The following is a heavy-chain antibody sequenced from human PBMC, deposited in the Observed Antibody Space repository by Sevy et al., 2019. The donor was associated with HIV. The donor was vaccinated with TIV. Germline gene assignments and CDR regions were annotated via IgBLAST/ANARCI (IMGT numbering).Heavy chain of an antibody. CDR2: IKQEGSEK. CDR1: GFTFSNYW. Sequence: GGSLRLSCAASGFTFSNYWMSWVRQAPGKGLEWVANIKQEGSEKYYVDSVKGRFTISRDNAKNSLSLQMNSLRAGDTAMYYCARDKGPRWFDAWGQGTLVTVSS. J-gene: IGHJ5*02. CDR3: ARDKGPRWFDA. V-gene: IGHV3-7*01.